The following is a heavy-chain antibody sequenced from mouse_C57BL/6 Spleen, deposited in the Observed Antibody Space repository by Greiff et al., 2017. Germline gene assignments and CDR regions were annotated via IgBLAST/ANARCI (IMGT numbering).Heavy chain of an antibody. CDR3: ARGGYGSSPYYLDY. J-gene: IGHJ2*01. Sequence: VQLQQPGAELVRPGSSVKLSCKASGYTFTSYWMHWVKQRPIQGLEWIGNIDPSDSETHYNQKFKDKATLTVDKSSSTAYMQLSSLTSEDSAVYYCARGGYGSSPYYLDYWGQGTTLTVSS. CDR2: IDPSDSET. CDR1: GYTFTSYW. V-gene: IGHV1-52*01. D-gene: IGHD1-1*01.